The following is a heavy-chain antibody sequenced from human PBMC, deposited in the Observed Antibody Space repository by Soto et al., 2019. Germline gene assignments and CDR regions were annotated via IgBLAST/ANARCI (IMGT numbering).Heavy chain of an antibody. CDR3: TRDLSHECCP. CDR1: GFTFSDYW. J-gene: IGHJ5*02. D-gene: IGHD3-3*01. V-gene: IGHV3-7*04. Sequence: EVHLVESGGALVQPGGSLRLSCAASGFTFSDYWMTWVRQTPGKGLEGVANMNPDGSEQYYLDSVKGRFTISRDNPKNSLYLQMNNLRGEDTAVYYCTRDLSHECCPWCPGTQVIVSS. CDR2: MNPDGSEQ.